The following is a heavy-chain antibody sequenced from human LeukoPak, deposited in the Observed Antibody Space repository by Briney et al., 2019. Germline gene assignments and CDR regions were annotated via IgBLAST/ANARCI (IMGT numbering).Heavy chain of an antibody. Sequence: KPSETLSLTCAVSGYSISSGYYWGWIRQPPGKGLEWIGSIYHRGSTYYNPSLKSRVTISVDTSKNQFSLKLSSVTAADTAVYYCARLERPYYFDYWGQGTLVTVSS. CDR3: ARLERPYYFDY. CDR1: GYSISSGYY. CDR2: IYHRGST. V-gene: IGHV4-38-2*01. D-gene: IGHD1-1*01. J-gene: IGHJ4*02.